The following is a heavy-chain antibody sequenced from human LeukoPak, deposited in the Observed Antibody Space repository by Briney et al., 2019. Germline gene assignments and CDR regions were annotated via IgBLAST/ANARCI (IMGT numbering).Heavy chain of an antibody. CDR1: GFTFSSYA. CDR3: ARGLVAGSSLFAFDY. Sequence: PGGSLRLSCAASGFTFSSYAMHWVRQAPGKGLEYVSASSSNGGSTYYANSVKGRFTISRDNSKNTLYLQMGSLRAEDMAVYYCARGLVAGSSLFAFDYWGLGTLVTVSS. CDR2: SSSNGGST. J-gene: IGHJ4*02. D-gene: IGHD6-19*01. V-gene: IGHV3-64*01.